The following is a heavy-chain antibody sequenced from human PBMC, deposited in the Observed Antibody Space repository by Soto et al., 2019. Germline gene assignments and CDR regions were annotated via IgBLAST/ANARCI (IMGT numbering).Heavy chain of an antibody. Sequence: QVQLVESGGGVVQPGRSLRLSCAASGFTFSSYGMHWVRQAPGKGLEWVAVISYDGSNKYYADSVKGRFTISRDNSKNTLYLQMNSLRAEDTAVYYCAKVRRSGQWYYSYGMDVWGQGTTVTVSS. CDR1: GFTFSSYG. J-gene: IGHJ6*02. D-gene: IGHD2-8*01. CDR2: ISYDGSNK. V-gene: IGHV3-30*18. CDR3: AKVRRSGQWYYSYGMDV.